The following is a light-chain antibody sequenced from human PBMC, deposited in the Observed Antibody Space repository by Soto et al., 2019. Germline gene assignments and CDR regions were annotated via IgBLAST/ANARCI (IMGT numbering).Light chain of an antibody. V-gene: IGKV1-5*01. CDR1: QTINSW. CDR3: QQYDSYSSGP. CDR2: DAS. J-gene: IGKJ1*01. Sequence: DIHMTQSPSTLSACVVDRVTITCRASQTINSWLAWYQQKPGKAPKVLIFDASSLKTGVPSRFSGSGSGTEFTLTISNLQPDDFATYYCQQYDSYSSGPFGQGTKVDIK.